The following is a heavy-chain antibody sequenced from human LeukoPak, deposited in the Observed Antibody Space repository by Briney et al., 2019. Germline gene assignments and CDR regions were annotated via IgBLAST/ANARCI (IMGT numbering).Heavy chain of an antibody. V-gene: IGHV3-9*01. J-gene: IGHJ6*02. CDR3: AKDGIMDSGYGMDV. CDR1: GFTFDDYA. CDR2: ISWNSGSI. D-gene: IGHD3-16*01. Sequence: PGGSLRLSCAASGFTFDDYAMHWVRQAPGKGLEWVSGISWNSGSIGYADSVKGRFTISRDNAKNSLYLQMNSLRAEDTALYYCAKDGIMDSGYGMDVWGQGTTVTVSS.